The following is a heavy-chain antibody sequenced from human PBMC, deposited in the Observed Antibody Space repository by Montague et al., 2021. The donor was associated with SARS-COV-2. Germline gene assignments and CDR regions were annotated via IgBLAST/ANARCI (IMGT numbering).Heavy chain of an antibody. V-gene: IGHV4-34*01. CDR1: GGSFNHSY. J-gene: IGHJ4*02. CDR2: VNHSGGT. Sequence: SETRSLTCAVYGGSFNHSYWNWIRQASGKGLEWIGEVNHSGGTNYNPSLKSRVTISVDTSKNQLSLNLRSVTAADTAVYFCGRVILSATSNPFDCWGPGTLVTVSS. D-gene: IGHD2-15*01. CDR3: GRVILSATSNPFDC.